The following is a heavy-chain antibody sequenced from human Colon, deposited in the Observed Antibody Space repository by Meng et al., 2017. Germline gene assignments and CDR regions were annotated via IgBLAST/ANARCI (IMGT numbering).Heavy chain of an antibody. V-gene: IGHV4-61*01. D-gene: IGHD3-22*01. CDR3: ARGASDYDFDY. CDR2: IYYSGST. CDR1: GGSVSSGSYY. J-gene: IGHJ4*02. Sequence: QVQLQEAGPGVVRPSETLSLTCTVSGGSVSSGSYYWSWIRQPPGKGLEWIGYIYYSGSTNYNPSLKSRVTISVDTSKNQFSLKLSSVTAADTAVYYCARGASDYDFDYWGQGTLVTVSS.